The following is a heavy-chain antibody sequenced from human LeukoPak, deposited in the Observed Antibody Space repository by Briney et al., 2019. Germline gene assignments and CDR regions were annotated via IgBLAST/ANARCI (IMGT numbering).Heavy chain of an antibody. Sequence: GGSLRLSCAASGFTFSSYAMSWVRQAPGKGLEWVSAISGSGGSTYYADSVKGRFTISRDNSKNTLYQQMNSLRAEDTAVYYCAKDAGSCGGDCYYFDYWGQGTLVTVSS. J-gene: IGHJ4*02. D-gene: IGHD2-21*02. CDR3: AKDAGSCGGDCYYFDY. V-gene: IGHV3-23*01. CDR2: ISGSGGST. CDR1: GFTFSSYA.